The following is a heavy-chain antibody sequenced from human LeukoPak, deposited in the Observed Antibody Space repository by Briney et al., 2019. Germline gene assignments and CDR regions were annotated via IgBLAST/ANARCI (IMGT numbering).Heavy chain of an antibody. Sequence: SETLSLTCTVSGGSISSSSYYWGWIRQPPGKGLEWIGSIYYSGSTYYNPSLKSRVTISVDTSKNQFSLKLSSVTAADTAVYYCAREESQQQLGPNYYYMDVWGKGTTVTVSS. CDR1: GGSISSSSYY. CDR2: IYYSGST. D-gene: IGHD6-13*01. CDR3: AREESQQQLGPNYYYMDV. J-gene: IGHJ6*03. V-gene: IGHV4-39*07.